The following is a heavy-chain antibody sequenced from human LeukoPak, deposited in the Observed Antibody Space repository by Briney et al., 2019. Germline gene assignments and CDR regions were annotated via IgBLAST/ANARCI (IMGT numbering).Heavy chain of an antibody. J-gene: IGHJ2*01. Sequence: SETLSLTCIVSRDSIRSSNYSWGWIRQPPGKGLEWIGNIYYSGSTYYNPSLKSRVTISVGTSKSLFPLKLSSVTAADVAVYYCARVYYSSSYDYWYFNLWGRGTLVTVSS. D-gene: IGHD6-13*01. CDR2: IYYSGST. CDR1: RDSIRSSNYS. V-gene: IGHV4-39*06. CDR3: ARVYYSSSYDYWYFNL.